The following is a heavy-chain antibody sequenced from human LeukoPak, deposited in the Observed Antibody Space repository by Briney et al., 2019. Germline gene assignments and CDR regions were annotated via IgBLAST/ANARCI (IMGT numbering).Heavy chain of an antibody. CDR1: GGSVSSGSYY. Sequence: SETLSLTCTVSGGSVSSGSYYWSWIRQPPGKGLEWIGYIYYSGSTSYNPSLKSRVTISVDTSKNQFSLKLSSVTAADTAVYYCARGVVGATYFDYWGQGTLVTVSS. CDR2: IYYSGST. CDR3: ARGVVGATYFDY. J-gene: IGHJ4*02. V-gene: IGHV4-61*01. D-gene: IGHD1-26*01.